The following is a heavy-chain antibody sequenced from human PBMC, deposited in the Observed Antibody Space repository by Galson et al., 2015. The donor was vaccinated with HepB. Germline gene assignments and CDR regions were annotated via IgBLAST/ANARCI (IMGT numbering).Heavy chain of an antibody. CDR3: ASEGYCSGGSCYPNY. CDR1: GYTFTSYA. D-gene: IGHD2-15*01. V-gene: IGHV1-3*01. J-gene: IGHJ4*02. Sequence: SVKVSCKASGYTFTSYAMHWVRQAPGQRLEWMGWINAGNGNTKYSQKFQGRVTITRDTSASTAYMELSSLRSEDTAVYYCASEGYCSGGSCYPNYWGQGTLVTVSS. CDR2: INAGNGNT.